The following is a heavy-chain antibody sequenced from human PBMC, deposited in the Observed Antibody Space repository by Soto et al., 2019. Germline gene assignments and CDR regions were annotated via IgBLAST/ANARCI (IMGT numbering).Heavy chain of an antibody. CDR3: ASRVSSGYYYFIDY. Sequence: SETLSLTCTVSGGSISSSSYYWGWIRQPPGKGLEWIGSIYYSGSTYYNPSLKSRVTISVDTSKNQFSLKLSSVTAADTAVYDCASRVSSGYYYFIDYWGQGTLVTVSS. CDR2: IYYSGST. V-gene: IGHV4-39*01. J-gene: IGHJ4*02. CDR1: GGSISSSSYY. D-gene: IGHD3-22*01.